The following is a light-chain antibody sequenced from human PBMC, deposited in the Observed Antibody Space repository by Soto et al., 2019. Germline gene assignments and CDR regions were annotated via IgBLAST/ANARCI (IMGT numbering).Light chain of an antibody. V-gene: IGKV1-33*01. CDR3: QQYDNLPLT. Sequence: IQMTQSPSSVSASVGDRVTITCRASQDISNYLNWYQQKPGKAPKLLIYDASNLETGVPSRFSGSGSGTDFTFTISSLQPEDIATYYCQQYDNLPLTFGGGTKVEIK. CDR1: QDISNY. CDR2: DAS. J-gene: IGKJ4*01.